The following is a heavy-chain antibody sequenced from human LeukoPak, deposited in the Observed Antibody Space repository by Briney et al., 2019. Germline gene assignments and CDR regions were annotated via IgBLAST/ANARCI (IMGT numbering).Heavy chain of an antibody. D-gene: IGHD6-6*01. CDR2: ISGSGGST. V-gene: IGHV3-23*01. Sequence: GGSLRLSCAASGFTFSSYAMSWVRQAPGKGLEWVSAISGSGGSTYYADSVKGRFTISRDNSKNTLYLQMNSLRAEDTAVYYCAKDSLSGGIAARENQLYYYYYGMDVWGQGTTVTVSS. J-gene: IGHJ6*02. CDR1: GFTFSSYA. CDR3: AKDSLSGGIAARENQLYYYYYGMDV.